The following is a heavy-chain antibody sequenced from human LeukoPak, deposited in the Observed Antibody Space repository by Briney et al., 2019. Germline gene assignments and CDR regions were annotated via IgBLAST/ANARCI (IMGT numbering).Heavy chain of an antibody. V-gene: IGHV3-30*18. D-gene: IGHD2-15*01. CDR1: GFTFRSYG. Sequence: GGSLRLSCAASGFTFRSYGMHWVREAPGKGLEWVAVISYDGSNKYYADSVKGRFTISRDNSKNTLYLQMNSLRAEDTAVYDCAKPRTAATYGMDVWGKGATVTVSS. J-gene: IGHJ6*04. CDR2: ISYDGSNK. CDR3: AKPRTAATYGMDV.